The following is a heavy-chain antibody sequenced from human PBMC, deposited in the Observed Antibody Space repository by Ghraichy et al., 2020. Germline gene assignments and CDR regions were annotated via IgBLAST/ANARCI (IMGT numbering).Heavy chain of an antibody. J-gene: IGHJ4*02. D-gene: IGHD1-26*01. Sequence: SETSLTCAVYDGSFTGYYRSWIRQPPGKGLEWIGEINYSGSAAYNPSLKGRVTFSVDTPKNQFSLKVSSVTAADTAVYYCARVIVGPTGYFDSWGQGTLVPVSS. CDR3: ARVIVGPTGYFDS. CDR2: INYSGSA. CDR1: DGSFTGYY. V-gene: IGHV4-34*01.